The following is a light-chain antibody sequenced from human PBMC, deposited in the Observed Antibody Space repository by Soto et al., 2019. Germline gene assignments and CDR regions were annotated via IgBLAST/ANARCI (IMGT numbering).Light chain of an antibody. Sequence: EIVMTQSPATLSVSPGERATLXXRASQGISITLAWYQQKPGQAPRLLIHGASTRATGIPARFSGSGSGTEFTLTISSLQSEDFAVYYCHHYGDYWTFGQGTKVDIK. CDR2: GAS. V-gene: IGKV3-15*01. CDR1: QGISIT. CDR3: HHYGDYWT. J-gene: IGKJ1*01.